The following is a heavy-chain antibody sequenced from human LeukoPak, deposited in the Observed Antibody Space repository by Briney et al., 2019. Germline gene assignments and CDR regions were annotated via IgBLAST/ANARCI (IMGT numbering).Heavy chain of an antibody. D-gene: IGHD5-12*01. J-gene: IGHJ5*02. Sequence: GGSLRLSCAASGFTFSSYNMNWVRQAPGKGLEWVSSISSSSSFIYYADSVKGRFTISRDNAKNSVYLQMNSLRPEDTAVYYCSRDRLGGLDLWGQGTLVTVSS. CDR3: SRDRLGGLDL. CDR1: GFTFSSYN. V-gene: IGHV3-21*01. CDR2: ISSSSSFI.